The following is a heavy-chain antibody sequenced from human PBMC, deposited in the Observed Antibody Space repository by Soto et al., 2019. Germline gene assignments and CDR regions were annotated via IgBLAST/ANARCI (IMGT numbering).Heavy chain of an antibody. D-gene: IGHD3-16*01. CDR1: GGSISSYY. CDR3: ARVPSPFDFYYAMDV. V-gene: IGHV4-4*09. Sequence: SETLSLTCTVSGGSISSYYWSWIRQAPGKGLEWIGYIFSSGTTYYNPSLKSRLTMSLDTSQNQFSLKLNSVTAADTAVYFCARVPSPFDFYYAMDVWGQGTTVTVSS. J-gene: IGHJ6*02. CDR2: IFSSGTT.